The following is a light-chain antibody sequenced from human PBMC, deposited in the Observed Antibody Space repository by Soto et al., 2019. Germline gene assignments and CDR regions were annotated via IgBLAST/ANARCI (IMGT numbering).Light chain of an antibody. V-gene: IGKV3-20*01. CDR1: QSVPKNY. Sequence: EILLTQSPGTLSLSPGERATLSCRASQSVPKNYLAWYQQEPGQAPRLLIYGPSSRATGIPDRFSGSGSGTDFTLTISRLEPEDFAVYYCHQYATSPQTFGQGTKVEIK. CDR3: HQYATSPQT. CDR2: GPS. J-gene: IGKJ1*01.